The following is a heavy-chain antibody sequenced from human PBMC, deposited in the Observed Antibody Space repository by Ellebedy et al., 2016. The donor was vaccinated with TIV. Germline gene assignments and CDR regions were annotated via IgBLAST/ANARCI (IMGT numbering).Heavy chain of an antibody. Sequence: GGSLRLSXAASGFTFDNHAMHWVRQAPGKGLEWVSGISWNSDSIGYVDSVKGRFTISRDNAENSVYLQMNSLRPEDTALYYCARGPYGSGINYAFHVWGQGTMVTVSS. D-gene: IGHD3-10*01. V-gene: IGHV3-9*01. CDR1: GFTFDNHA. CDR3: ARGPYGSGINYAFHV. CDR2: ISWNSDSI. J-gene: IGHJ3*01.